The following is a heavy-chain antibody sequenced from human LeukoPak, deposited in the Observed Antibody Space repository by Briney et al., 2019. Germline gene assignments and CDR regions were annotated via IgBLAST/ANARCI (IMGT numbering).Heavy chain of an antibody. CDR1: GFTLSSYA. J-gene: IGHJ4*02. V-gene: IGHV3-23*01. D-gene: IGHD2-2*01. CDR2: ISGSGGST. Sequence: PGGSLRLSCAASGFTLSSYAMSWVRQAPGKGLEWVSAISGSGGSTYYADSVKGRFTISRDNSKNTLYLQMNSLRAEDTAVYYCANIVVVPAAQQGYDFDYWGQGTLVTVSS. CDR3: ANIVVVPAAQQGYDFDY.